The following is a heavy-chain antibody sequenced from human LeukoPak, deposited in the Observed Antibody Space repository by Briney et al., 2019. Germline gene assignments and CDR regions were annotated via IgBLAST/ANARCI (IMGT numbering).Heavy chain of an antibody. CDR2: ISYDGSNK. CDR1: GFTFSSYA. Sequence: GGSLRPSCAASGFTFSSYAMHWVRQAPGKGLEWVAVISYDGSNKYYADSVKGRFTISRDNSKNTLYLQMNSLRAEDTAVYYCARALFAGAFYGMDVWGQGTTVTVSS. D-gene: IGHD3-10*01. V-gene: IGHV3-30-3*01. CDR3: ARALFAGAFYGMDV. J-gene: IGHJ6*02.